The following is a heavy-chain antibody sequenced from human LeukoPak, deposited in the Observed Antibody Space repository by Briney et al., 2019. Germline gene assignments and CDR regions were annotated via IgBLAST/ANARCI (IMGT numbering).Heavy chain of an antibody. J-gene: IGHJ4*02. D-gene: IGHD6-19*01. Sequence: ASVKVSCKASGYTFTSYGISWVRQAPGQGLEWMGWISAYNGNTNYAQKLQGRVTMTTDTSTSTAYMELRSLRSDDTAVYYCASTSSGYSLGAFDYWGQGTLVTVSS. CDR3: ASTSSGYSLGAFDY. CDR2: ISAYNGNT. CDR1: GYTFTSYG. V-gene: IGHV1-18*01.